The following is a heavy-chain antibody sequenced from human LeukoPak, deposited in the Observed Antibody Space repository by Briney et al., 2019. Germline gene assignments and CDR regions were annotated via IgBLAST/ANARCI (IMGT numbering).Heavy chain of an antibody. CDR3: ATGGGYDILTGYFY. Sequence: SETLSLTCTVSGGSISSYYWSWIRQPPGKGLEWIGYIYYSGSTNYNPSLKSRVTISVDTSKNQFSLKLSSVTAADTAVYYCATGGGYDILTGYFYWGQGTLVTVSS. V-gene: IGHV4-59*08. CDR2: IYYSGST. CDR1: GGSISSYY. J-gene: IGHJ4*02. D-gene: IGHD3-9*01.